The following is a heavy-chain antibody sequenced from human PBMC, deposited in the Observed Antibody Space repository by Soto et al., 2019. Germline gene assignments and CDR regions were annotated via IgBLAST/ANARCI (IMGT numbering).Heavy chain of an antibody. Sequence: GGSLRLSCVASGLTFSNYWMTWVRQTPGKGLAWVANIDQDESRKXYVHSVKGRFIISRDNSRNSVYLQMNSLTADDTGIYYCATDILIRDYWGQGTRVTVSS. D-gene: IGHD2-21*01. CDR2: IDQDESRK. CDR1: GLTFSNYW. V-gene: IGHV3-7*03. CDR3: ATDILIRDY. J-gene: IGHJ4*02.